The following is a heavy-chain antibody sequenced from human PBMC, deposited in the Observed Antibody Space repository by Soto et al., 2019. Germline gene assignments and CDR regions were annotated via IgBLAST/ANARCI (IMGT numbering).Heavy chain of an antibody. Sequence: EVQLVESGGGLVKPGGSLRLSCAASGFTFSSYSMNWVRQAPGKGLEWVSSISSSSSYIYYADSVKGRFTISRDNAKNSLYLQMNSLRAEDTAVYYCAREMYSSSWYLDYWGQGTLVTVSS. V-gene: IGHV3-21*01. CDR1: GFTFSSYS. J-gene: IGHJ4*02. D-gene: IGHD6-13*01. CDR3: AREMYSSSWYLDY. CDR2: ISSSSSYI.